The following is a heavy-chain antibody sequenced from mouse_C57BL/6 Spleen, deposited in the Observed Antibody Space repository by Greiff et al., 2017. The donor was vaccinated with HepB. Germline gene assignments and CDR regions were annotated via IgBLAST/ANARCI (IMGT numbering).Heavy chain of an antibody. Sequence: EVKVVESGPELVKPGASVKISCKASGYSFTGYYMNWVKQSPEKSLEWIGEINPSTGGTTYNQKFKAKATLTVDKSSSTAYMQLKSLTSEDSAVYYCARPPSDSSGYWFAYWGQGTLVTVSA. V-gene: IGHV1-42*01. J-gene: IGHJ3*01. CDR3: ARPPSDSSGYWFAY. CDR2: INPSTGGT. CDR1: GYSFTGYY. D-gene: IGHD3-2*02.